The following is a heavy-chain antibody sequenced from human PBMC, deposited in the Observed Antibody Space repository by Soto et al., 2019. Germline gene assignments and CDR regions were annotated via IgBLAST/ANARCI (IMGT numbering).Heavy chain of an antibody. CDR1: GYSFTSYW. Sequence: PGESLKISCKGSGYSFTSYWISWVRQMPGKGLEWMGRIDPSDSYTNYSPSFQGHVTISADKSISTAYLQWSSLKASDTAMYYCASSTGGDDVAYYYGMDVWGQGTTVTVSS. V-gene: IGHV5-10-1*01. D-gene: IGHD2-2*01. J-gene: IGHJ6*02. CDR3: ASSTGGDDVAYYYGMDV. CDR2: IDPSDSYT.